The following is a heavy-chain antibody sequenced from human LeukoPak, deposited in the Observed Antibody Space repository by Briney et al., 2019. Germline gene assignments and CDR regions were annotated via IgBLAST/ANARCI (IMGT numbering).Heavy chain of an antibody. D-gene: IGHD3-9*01. CDR3: ASQGGRLLRYFDSLLPY. CDR1: GFTFSSYA. CDR2: ISYDGSNK. V-gene: IGHV3-30*04. J-gene: IGHJ4*02. Sequence: PGGSLRLSCAASGFTFSSYAMHWVRQAPGKGLEWVAVISYDGSNKYYADSVKGRFTISRDNSKNTLYLQMNSLRAEDTAVYYCASQGGRLLRYFDSLLPYWGQGTLVTVSS.